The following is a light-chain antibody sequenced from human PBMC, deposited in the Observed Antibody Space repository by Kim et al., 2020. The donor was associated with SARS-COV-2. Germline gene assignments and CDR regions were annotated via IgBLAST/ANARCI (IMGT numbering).Light chain of an antibody. CDR1: QSVNSN. Sequence: SPGERATLPCRARQSVNSNLAWYQQKPGQAPRLLIYGASTRATGIPARFSGSGSGTEFTLTISSLQSEDFAVYYCQQYNNWPPWTFGQGTKVEIK. CDR3: QQYNNWPPWT. J-gene: IGKJ1*01. V-gene: IGKV3-15*01. CDR2: GAS.